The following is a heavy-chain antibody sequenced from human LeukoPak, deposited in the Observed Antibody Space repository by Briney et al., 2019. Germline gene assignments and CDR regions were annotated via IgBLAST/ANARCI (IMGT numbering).Heavy chain of an antibody. CDR1: GFTFSSYG. Sequence: GGSLRLSCAASGFTFSSYGMHWVRQAPGKGLEWVAAISYDGSNKYFADSVKGRFTISRGNSKSTLYLQMNSLRVEDTAVYYCAKPQYTGNYWPFVYWGQGTLVTVSS. D-gene: IGHD1-26*01. CDR3: AKPQYTGNYWPFVY. V-gene: IGHV3-30*18. J-gene: IGHJ4*02. CDR2: ISYDGSNK.